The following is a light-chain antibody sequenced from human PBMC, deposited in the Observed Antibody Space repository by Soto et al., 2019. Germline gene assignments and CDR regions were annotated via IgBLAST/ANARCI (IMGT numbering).Light chain of an antibody. CDR1: QTISSW. CDR3: QHYNSYSEA. J-gene: IGKJ1*01. CDR2: KAS. V-gene: IGKV1-5*03. Sequence: AQSTSTLFGSVGDRVTITCRASQTISSWLAWYQQKPGKVPKLLIYKASTLKSGVPSRFSGSGSGTEFTLTISSLQPDDFATYYCQHYNSYSEAFGQGTKVDIK.